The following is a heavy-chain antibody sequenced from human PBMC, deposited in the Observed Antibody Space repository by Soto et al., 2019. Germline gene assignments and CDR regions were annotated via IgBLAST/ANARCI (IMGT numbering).Heavy chain of an antibody. CDR1: GYTFSSHA. CDR3: ARDGARITVFGVVYYFDY. D-gene: IGHD3-3*01. Sequence: ASVKVSCKASGYTFSSHAMHWVRQAPGQRLEWMGWINAGNGNTKYSQNFQGRVAITRDTSASTAYMELRSLRSEDTAVYYCARDGARITVFGVVYYFDYWGQGTLVAVSS. CDR2: INAGNGNT. V-gene: IGHV1-3*01. J-gene: IGHJ4*02.